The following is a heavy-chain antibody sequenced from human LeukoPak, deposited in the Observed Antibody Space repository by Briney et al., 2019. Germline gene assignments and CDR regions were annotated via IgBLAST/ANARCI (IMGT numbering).Heavy chain of an antibody. Sequence: GGSLRLSCAASGFTFSAYTMNWVRLAPGKGLEWVSSISSSGSSIHYADSLKGRFTISRDNAKNSLYLQMNSLSAEDTAVFYCARGYDYADYGMDVWGQGTTVTVSS. V-gene: IGHV3-21*01. J-gene: IGHJ6*02. CDR3: ARGYDYADYGMDV. CDR2: ISSSGSSI. CDR1: GFTFSAYT. D-gene: IGHD3-16*01.